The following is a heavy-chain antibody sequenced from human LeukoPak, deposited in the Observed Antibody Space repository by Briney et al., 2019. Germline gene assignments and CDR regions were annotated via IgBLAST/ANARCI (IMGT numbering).Heavy chain of an antibody. V-gene: IGHV1-8*01. D-gene: IGHD1-26*01. Sequence: GASVKVSCKASGYTFTSYDINWVRQATGQGLEWMGWMNPHSGNTGYAQKEQGRVTMTGNTSITTAYMEMSSLRSEDTAVYYCARDIVGATPDDYWGQGTLVTVSS. CDR2: MNPHSGNT. J-gene: IGHJ4*02. CDR3: ARDIVGATPDDY. CDR1: GYTFTSYD.